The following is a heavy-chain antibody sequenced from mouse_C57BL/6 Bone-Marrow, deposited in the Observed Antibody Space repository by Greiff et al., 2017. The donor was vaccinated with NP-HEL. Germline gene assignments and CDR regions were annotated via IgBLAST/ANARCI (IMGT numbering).Heavy chain of an antibody. J-gene: IGHJ4*01. Sequence: QVTLKESGPGILQSSQTLSLTCSFSGFSLSTSGMGVSWLRQPSGKGLEWLAHIYWDDDKRYNPSLKSRLTISKDTSRNQVFLKITSVDTADTATYYWARRGYYGSSLDAMDYWGQGTSVTVSS. D-gene: IGHD1-1*01. V-gene: IGHV8-12*01. CDR1: GFSLSTSGMG. CDR2: IYWDDDK. CDR3: ARRGYYGSSLDAMDY.